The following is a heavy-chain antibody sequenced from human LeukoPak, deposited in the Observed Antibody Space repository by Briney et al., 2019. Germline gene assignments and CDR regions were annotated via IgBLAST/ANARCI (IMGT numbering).Heavy chain of an antibody. D-gene: IGHD3-16*02. Sequence: GGSLRLSCAASGFTFSSHAMHWVRLAPGKGLEWVAVISYDGSNKYYADSVKGRFTISRDNSKNTLYLQMNSLRAGDTAVYYCARADYDYVWGSYRQYYFDYWGQGTLVTVSS. CDR2: ISYDGSNK. V-gene: IGHV3-30*04. CDR3: ARADYDYVWGSYRQYYFDY. CDR1: GFTFSSHA. J-gene: IGHJ4*02.